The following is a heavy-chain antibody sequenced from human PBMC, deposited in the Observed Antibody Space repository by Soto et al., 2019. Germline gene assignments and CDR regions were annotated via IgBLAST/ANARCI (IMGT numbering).Heavy chain of an antibody. CDR3: ARHGSGVLMVYALPWFDP. V-gene: IGHV4-39*01. CDR2: IYYSGST. Sequence: SETLSLTCTVSGGSISSSSYYWGWIRQPPGKGLEWIGSIYYSGSTYYNPSLKSRVTISVDTSKNQFSLKLSSVTAADTAVYYCARHGSGVLMVYALPWFDPWGQGTLVTVSS. D-gene: IGHD2-8*01. CDR1: GGSISSSSYY. J-gene: IGHJ5*02.